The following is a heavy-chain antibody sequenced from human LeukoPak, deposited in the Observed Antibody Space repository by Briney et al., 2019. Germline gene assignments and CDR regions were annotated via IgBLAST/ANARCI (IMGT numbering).Heavy chain of an antibody. CDR1: GVSISRYH. J-gene: IGHJ2*01. V-gene: IGHV4-59*01. Sequence: SETLSLTFTVPGVSISRYHRSWVPQPPGEGLEWIGYIYYSGSTNYNPSLKSRVTISVDTSKNQFSLKLSSVTAADTAVYYCARVKIGRYFGLWGRGTLVTVSS. CDR3: ARVKIGRYFGL. CDR2: IYYSGST.